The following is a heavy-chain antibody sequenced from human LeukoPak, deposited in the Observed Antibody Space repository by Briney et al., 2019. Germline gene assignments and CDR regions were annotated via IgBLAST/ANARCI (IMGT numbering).Heavy chain of an antibody. J-gene: IGHJ4*02. CDR1: GYTFTSYG. V-gene: IGHV1-18*01. CDR2: ISAYNGNT. D-gene: IGHD3-9*01. CDR3: ARDEDDILTGYHY. Sequence: PEASVTVSCTASGYTFTSYGISWVRQAPGQGLEWMGWISAYNGNTNYAQKLQGRVTMTTDTSTSTAYMELRSLRSDDTAVYYCARDEDDILTGYHYWGQGTLVTVSS.